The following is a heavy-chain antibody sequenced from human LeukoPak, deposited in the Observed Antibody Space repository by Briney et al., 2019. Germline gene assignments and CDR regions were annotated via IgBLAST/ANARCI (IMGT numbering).Heavy chain of an antibody. CDR1: GFIVSSNY. Sequence: GGSLRLSCAASGFIVSSNYMNWVRQAPGKGLEWVSYISSSGSTIYYADSVKGRFTISRDNAKNSLYLQMNSLRAEDTAVYYCARSASKAYYDFWSGIDYWGQGTLVTVSS. V-gene: IGHV3-48*03. CDR3: ARSASKAYYDFWSGIDY. D-gene: IGHD3-3*01. J-gene: IGHJ4*02. CDR2: ISSSGSTI.